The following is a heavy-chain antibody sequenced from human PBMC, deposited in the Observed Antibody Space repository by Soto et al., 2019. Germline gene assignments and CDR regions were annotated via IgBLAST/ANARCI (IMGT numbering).Heavy chain of an antibody. Sequence: GGSLRLSCAASGFPFRSHSMNWVRQAPGKGLEWVSYISSSSSTIYYADSVKGRFTISRDNAKNSLYLQMNSLRDEDTAVYYCARGTSYYYYGMDVWGQGTTVTVSS. V-gene: IGHV3-48*02. J-gene: IGHJ6*02. CDR1: GFPFRSHS. CDR3: ARGTSYYYYGMDV. D-gene: IGHD1-7*01. CDR2: ISSSSSTI.